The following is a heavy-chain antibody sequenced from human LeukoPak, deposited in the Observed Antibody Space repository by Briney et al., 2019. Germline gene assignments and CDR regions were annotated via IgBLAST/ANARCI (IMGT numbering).Heavy chain of an antibody. Sequence: AASVKVSCKASGGTFSSYAISWVRQAPGQGLEWMGGIIPIFGTANYTQKFQGRVTITADESTSTAYMELSSLRSEDTAVYYCARERTVTTGYYCGMDVWGQGTTVTVSS. CDR3: ARERTVTTGYYCGMDV. CDR2: IIPIFGTA. CDR1: GGTFSSYA. D-gene: IGHD4-17*01. V-gene: IGHV1-69*13. J-gene: IGHJ6*02.